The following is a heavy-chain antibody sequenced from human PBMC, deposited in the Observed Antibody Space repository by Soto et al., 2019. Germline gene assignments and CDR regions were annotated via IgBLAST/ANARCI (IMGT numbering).Heavy chain of an antibody. CDR1: GYTFTSYY. CDR3: ARDPPPSRYDFWSGYYQPSFDY. V-gene: IGHV1-46*03. CDR2: INPSGGST. J-gene: IGHJ4*02. Sequence: GASVKVSCKASGYTFTSYYMHCVRQAPGQGLEWMGIINPSGGSTSYAQKFQGRVTMTRDTSTSTVYMELSSLRSEDTAVYYCARDPPPSRYDFWSGYYQPSFDYWGQGTLVTVSS. D-gene: IGHD3-3*01.